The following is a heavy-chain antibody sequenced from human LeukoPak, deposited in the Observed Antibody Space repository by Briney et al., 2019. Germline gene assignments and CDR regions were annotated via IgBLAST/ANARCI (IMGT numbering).Heavy chain of an antibody. CDR1: GGSSSGYY. Sequence: SETLSLTCAVYGGSSSGYYWSWIRQPPGKGLEWIGEINHSGSTNYNPSLKSRVTISVDTPKNQFSLKLSSVTAADTAVYYCASGYGRNYFDYWGQGTLVTVSS. D-gene: IGHD4-17*01. CDR3: ASGYGRNYFDY. V-gene: IGHV4-34*01. J-gene: IGHJ4*02. CDR2: INHSGST.